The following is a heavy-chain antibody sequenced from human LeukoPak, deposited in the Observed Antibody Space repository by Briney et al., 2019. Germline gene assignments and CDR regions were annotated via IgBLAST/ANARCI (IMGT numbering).Heavy chain of an antibody. CDR1: GYTFTGYY. CDR3: ARAPRGIVVVPAAMVHWFDP. Sequence: ASVKVSCKASGYTFTGYYMHWMRQAPGQGLEWMGWINPNSGGTNYAQKFQGRVTMTRDTSISTAYMELSRLRSDDTAVYYCARAPRGIVVVPAAMVHWFDPWGQGTLVTVSS. D-gene: IGHD2-2*01. CDR2: INPNSGGT. J-gene: IGHJ5*02. V-gene: IGHV1-2*02.